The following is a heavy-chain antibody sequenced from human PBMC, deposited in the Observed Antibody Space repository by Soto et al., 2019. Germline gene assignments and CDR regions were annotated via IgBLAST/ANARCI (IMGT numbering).Heavy chain of an antibody. CDR2: IYYSGST. D-gene: IGHD3-22*01. V-gene: IGHV4-30-4*01. CDR3: ARRISYDSSGYYFGMAFDI. Sequence: QVQLQESGPGLVKPSQTLSLTSTVSGGSISSGYYYWGWIRQPPGKGLEWIGCIYYSGSTYYNPPLSGLVNISVDTSKNQFYLKLSSVTAADTAVDYCARRISYDSSGYYFGMAFDIWGQGTMGTVSS. CDR1: GGSISSGYYY. J-gene: IGHJ3*02.